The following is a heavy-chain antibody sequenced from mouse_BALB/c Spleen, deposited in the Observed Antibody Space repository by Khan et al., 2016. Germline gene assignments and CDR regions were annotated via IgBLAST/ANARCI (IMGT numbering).Heavy chain of an antibody. V-gene: IGHV2-5*01. CDR3: AINDYYGSSKGPFAY. CDR2: IWRGGNT. Sequence: VQLKQSGPGLMQPSQSLSITCTVSGFSLNNHGVHWVRQSPGKGLEWLGVIWRGGNTDLNAAFMSRLSITKDNSKSQVFFKMNSLQADDTAIYXCAINDYYGSSKGPFAYWGQGTLVTVSA. J-gene: IGHJ3*01. CDR1: GFSLNNHG. D-gene: IGHD1-1*01.